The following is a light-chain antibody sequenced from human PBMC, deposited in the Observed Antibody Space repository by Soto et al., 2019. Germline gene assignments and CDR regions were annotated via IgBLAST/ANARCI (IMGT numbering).Light chain of an antibody. CDR1: QSVSNN. V-gene: IGKV3-15*01. J-gene: IGKJ4*01. CDR3: QQYNAWPLT. CDR2: GAS. Sequence: EIVMTQSPATLSLSPGERATLSCRASQSVSNNFAWYQQKPGQAPRLLLYGASTRAAGLPARFSGSGSGTEFTLTISSLQSEEVALFYCQQYNAWPLTFGGGTKVEIK.